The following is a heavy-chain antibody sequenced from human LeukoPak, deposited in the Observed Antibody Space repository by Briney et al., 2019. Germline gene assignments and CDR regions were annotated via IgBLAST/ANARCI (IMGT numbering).Heavy chain of an antibody. J-gene: IGHJ4*02. CDR3: ARDYYRSGSPPFDY. CDR2: ISSSTSTM. Sequence: PWGSLTLSCAASGFTFGTYNMNWVRQAPGKGLEWVSYISSSTSTMYYACSEKGRFTISRDNANNSLYLQMNSLRDDDKAMYYCARDYYRSGSPPFDYWGRGTLATVSS. CDR1: GFTFGTYN. D-gene: IGHD3-10*01. V-gene: IGHV3-48*02.